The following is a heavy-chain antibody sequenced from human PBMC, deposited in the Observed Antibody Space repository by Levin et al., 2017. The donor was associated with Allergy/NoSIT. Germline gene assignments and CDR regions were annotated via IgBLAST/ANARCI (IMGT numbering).Heavy chain of an antibody. CDR2: INPSDGST. Sequence: PGESLKISCEASGFIFTNYYMHWVRQAPGQGLEWMGAINPSDGSTNYPQKFQGRVTMTRDTSTSNVYLSLNTLKSEDTAVYYCARERGVIAAAEKSFDYWGQGTLVTVSS. V-gene: IGHV1-46*01. J-gene: IGHJ4*02. D-gene: IGHD6-13*01. CDR3: ARERGVIAAAEKSFDY. CDR1: GFIFTNYY.